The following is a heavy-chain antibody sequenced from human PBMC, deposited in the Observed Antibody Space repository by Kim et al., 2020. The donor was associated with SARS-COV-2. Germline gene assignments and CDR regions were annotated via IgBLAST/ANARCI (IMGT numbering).Heavy chain of an antibody. CDR3: AGHEKTGDRLRGFFDN. V-gene: IGHV4-39*01. Sequence: PCLKSRVTVSADTSKNQFSLSLSSVTAAETAVYICAGHEKTGDRLRGFFDNWGQGILVTVSS. D-gene: IGHD7-27*01. J-gene: IGHJ4*02.